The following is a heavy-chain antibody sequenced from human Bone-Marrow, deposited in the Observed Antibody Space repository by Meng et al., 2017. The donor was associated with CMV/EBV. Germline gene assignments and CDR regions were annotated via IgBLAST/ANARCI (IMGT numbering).Heavy chain of an antibody. CDR1: GYTFTAYY. Sequence: ASVKVSCKASGYTFTAYYIHWVRQAPGQGFEWVGWINPKSGATKDAQKFQGRVTMTRDTSMRTVYMELSSLRSNDTAVYYCVRDLDFGDYGRGIIYWGQGTLVTVSS. D-gene: IGHD4-17*01. V-gene: IGHV1-2*02. CDR2: INPKSGAT. CDR3: VRDLDFGDYGRGIIY. J-gene: IGHJ4*01.